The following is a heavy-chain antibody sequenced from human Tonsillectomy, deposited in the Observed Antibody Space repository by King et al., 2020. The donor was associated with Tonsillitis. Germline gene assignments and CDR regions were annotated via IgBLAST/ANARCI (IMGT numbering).Heavy chain of an antibody. J-gene: IGHJ4*02. CDR2: IYYIGRT. V-gene: IGHV4-59*01. Sequence: VQLQESGPGLVKHSETLSLTCTVSGGSISSYYLSWIRQPPLKGLEWIGDIYYIGRTNYNPSLKSRDTISVDTSKNQFSLKLSAVTAADTAVYYCASPFPVLKYWGQGTLVTVSS. D-gene: IGHD3-9*01. CDR3: ASPFPVLKY. CDR1: GGSISSYY.